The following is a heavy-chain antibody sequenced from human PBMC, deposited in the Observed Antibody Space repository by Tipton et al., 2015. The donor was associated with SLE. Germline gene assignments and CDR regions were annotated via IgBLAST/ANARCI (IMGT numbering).Heavy chain of an antibody. J-gene: IGHJ6*02. CDR3: ARDRIAAAGPKGMDV. CDR1: GGSISSYY. D-gene: IGHD6-13*01. V-gene: IGHV4-59*12. Sequence: LRLSCTVSGGSISSYYWSWIRQPPGKGLEWIGYIYYSGSTYYNPSLKSRVTISVDTSKNQFSLKLSSVTAADTAVYYCARDRIAAAGPKGMDVWGQGTTVTVSS. CDR2: IYYSGST.